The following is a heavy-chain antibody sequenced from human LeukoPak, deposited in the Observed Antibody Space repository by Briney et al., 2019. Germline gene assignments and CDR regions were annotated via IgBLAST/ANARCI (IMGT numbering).Heavy chain of an antibody. D-gene: IGHD6-13*01. CDR3: AKVGHYSSSWDFDY. J-gene: IGHJ4*02. Sequence: GGSLRLSCAASGFTFSSYGMHWVRQAPGKGLEWVAFIRYDGSNKYYADSVKGRFTISRDDSKNTLYLQMNSLRAEDTAVYYWAKVGHYSSSWDFDYWGQGTLVTVSS. V-gene: IGHV3-30*02. CDR2: IRYDGSNK. CDR1: GFTFSSYG.